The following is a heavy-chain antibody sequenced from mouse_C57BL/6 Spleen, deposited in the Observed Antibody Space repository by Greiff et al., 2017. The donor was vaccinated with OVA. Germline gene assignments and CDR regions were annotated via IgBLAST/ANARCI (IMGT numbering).Heavy chain of an antibody. CDR3: ARGTHYYAMDY. D-gene: IGHD3-3*01. J-gene: IGHJ4*01. CDR1: GYAFTNYL. CDR2: INPGSGGT. V-gene: IGHV1-54*01. Sequence: VQLQQSGAELVRPGTSVKVSCKASGYAFTNYLIEWVKQRPGQGLEWIGVINPGSGGTNYNEKFKGKATLTADKSSSTAYMQLSSLTSEDSAVYFCARGTHYYAMDYWGQRTSVTVSS.